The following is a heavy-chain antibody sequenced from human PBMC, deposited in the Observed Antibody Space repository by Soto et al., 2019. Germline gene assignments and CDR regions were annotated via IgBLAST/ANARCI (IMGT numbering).Heavy chain of an antibody. CDR1: GFTVTSNG. V-gene: IGHV3-23*01. D-gene: IGHD1-20*01. CDR2: ISPNGQGI. CDR3: AKDRRYPRDYFHY. J-gene: IGHJ4*02. Sequence: PGGSLRLSCGVSGFTVTSNGVSWVRQAPGKGLEWVSAISPNGQGIWYADSVKGRFTISRDISRNTVFLQMDSLRAEDTAVCYCAKDRRYPRDYFHYWGQGTLVTV.